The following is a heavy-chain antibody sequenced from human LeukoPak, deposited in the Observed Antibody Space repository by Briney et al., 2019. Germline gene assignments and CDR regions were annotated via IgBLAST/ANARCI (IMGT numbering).Heavy chain of an antibody. D-gene: IGHD3-22*01. CDR1: GFTFSSYW. J-gene: IGHJ3*02. CDR2: INSDGSST. CDR3: ARDYYDHAFDI. V-gene: IGHV3-74*01. Sequence: PGGSLRLSCAASGFTFSSYWMHWVRQAPGKGLVWVSRINSDGSSTSYADSVKGRFTISRDNAKNTLYLQMDSLRAEDTAVYYCARDYYDHAFDIWGQGTMVTVSS.